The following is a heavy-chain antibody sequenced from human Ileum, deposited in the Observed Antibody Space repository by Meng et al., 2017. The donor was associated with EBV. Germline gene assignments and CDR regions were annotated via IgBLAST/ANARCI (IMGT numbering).Heavy chain of an antibody. J-gene: IGHJ4*02. D-gene: IGHD1-14*01. Sequence: QLRECGPGSWKPSDTLSSTCTVSGGSIISSSYYWAWIRQPPGEGLEWIGSVVYSGTTYYTSSLKSRVSISVDTSKNQFSLKLSSVTAADTAVYYCARHHHSPTFDYWGQGTLVTVSS. CDR1: GGSIISSSYY. V-gene: IGHV4-39*01. CDR2: VVYSGTT. CDR3: ARHHHSPTFDY.